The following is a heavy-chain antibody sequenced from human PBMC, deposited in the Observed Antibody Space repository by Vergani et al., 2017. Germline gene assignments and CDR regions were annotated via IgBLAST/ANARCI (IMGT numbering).Heavy chain of an antibody. D-gene: IGHD2-2*01. CDR3: AKLYCSSTSCYPHNWFDP. J-gene: IGHJ5*02. V-gene: IGHV3-23*01. CDR1: GFTFSSYA. CDR2: ISGSGGRT. Sequence: EVQLLESGGGLVQPGGSLRLSCAASGFTFSSYAMSWVRQAPGKGLGWVSAISGSGGRTYYADSVKGRFTISRDNSKNTLYLQMNSLRAEDTAVYYCAKLYCSSTSCYPHNWFDPWGQGTLVTVSS.